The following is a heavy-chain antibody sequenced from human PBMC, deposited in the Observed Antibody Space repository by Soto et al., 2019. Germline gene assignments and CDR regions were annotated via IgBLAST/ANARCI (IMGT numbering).Heavy chain of an antibody. CDR1: GGTFSSYA. CDR3: AREGTPHDYGNVNL. D-gene: IGHD4-4*01. CDR2: IIPIFGTA. Sequence: QVQLVQSGAEVKKPGSSVKVSCKASGGTFSSYAISWVRQAPRQGLEWMGGIIPIFGTANYAQKFQGRVTITADESTSTAYMELSSLRSEDTAVYCCAREGTPHDYGNVNLWGQGTMVTVSS. V-gene: IGHV1-69*01. J-gene: IGHJ3*01.